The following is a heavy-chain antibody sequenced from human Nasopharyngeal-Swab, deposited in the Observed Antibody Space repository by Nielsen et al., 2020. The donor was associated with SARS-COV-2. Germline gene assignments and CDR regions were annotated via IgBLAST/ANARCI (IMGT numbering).Heavy chain of an antibody. J-gene: IGHJ6*02. CDR1: GYTFTDYW. CDR2: IHPGDSDT. CDR3: ARVRGYSGYDYFYNYGMDV. V-gene: IGHV5-51*01. Sequence: GGSLRLSCQGSGYTFTDYWIAWVRQMPGKGLEWMGIIHPGDSDTRYSPSFQGQVTMSADKSYSTAFLQWRSLKASDTATYYCARVRGYSGYDYFYNYGMDVWGQGTTVTVSS. D-gene: IGHD5-12*01.